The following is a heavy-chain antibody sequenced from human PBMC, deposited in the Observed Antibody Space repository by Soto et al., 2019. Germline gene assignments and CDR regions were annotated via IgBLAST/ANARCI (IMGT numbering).Heavy chain of an antibody. D-gene: IGHD6-25*01. V-gene: IGHV3-20*04. Sequence: PGGSRRLSCTVAGFTIDKYAMNWDRQAPGKGLEWISGINWNGASAGYADSVKGRFTISRDNAKNSLYLQMNSLRAEGTALYYCARGLNKAALSFEYWGQGTLVTVSS. CDR1: GFTIDKYA. CDR2: INWNGASA. CDR3: ARGLNKAALSFEY. J-gene: IGHJ4*01.